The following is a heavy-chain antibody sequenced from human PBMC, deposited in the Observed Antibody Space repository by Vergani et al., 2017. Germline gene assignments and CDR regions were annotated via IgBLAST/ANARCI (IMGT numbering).Heavy chain of an antibody. J-gene: IGHJ4*02. CDR3: ARRATITMVRSLDY. Sequence: EVQLVEPGGGLVKPGGSLRSSCAASGFTFSSYSMNWVRQAPGKGLEWVSSISSSSSYIYYADSVKGRFTISRDNAKNSLYLQMNSLRAEDTAVYYCARRATITMVRSLDYWGQGTLVTVSS. CDR1: GFTFSSYS. V-gene: IGHV3-21*01. D-gene: IGHD3-10*01. CDR2: ISSSSSYI.